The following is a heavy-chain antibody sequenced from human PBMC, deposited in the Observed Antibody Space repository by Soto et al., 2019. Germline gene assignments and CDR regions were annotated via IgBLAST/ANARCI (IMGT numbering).Heavy chain of an antibody. CDR1: GYTFTSYY. Sequence: QVQLVQSGAEVKKPGASVKVSCKASGYTFTSYYMHWVRQAPGQGLEWMGIINPSGGSTTYAQMFQGRVTMTRDTSTSTVYMELSSLRSEDTAVYYCARGDIVAIFGMDVWGQGTTVTVSS. V-gene: IGHV1-46*01. D-gene: IGHD5-12*01. CDR2: INPSGGST. J-gene: IGHJ6*02. CDR3: ARGDIVAIFGMDV.